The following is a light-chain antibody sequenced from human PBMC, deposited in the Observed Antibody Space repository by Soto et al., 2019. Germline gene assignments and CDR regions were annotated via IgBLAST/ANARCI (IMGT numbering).Light chain of an antibody. V-gene: IGKV3-20*01. J-gene: IGKJ4*01. CDR2: DVS. CDR1: QSVRNNY. CDR3: QQYGSTPLT. Sequence: EIVLTQSPGTLSLSPGERATLSCRASQSVRNNYLVWYQQRPGQPPRFLMYDVSTRAAGIPDRFSGSGSGTDFTLTISRLEPEDFAGYYCQQYGSTPLTFGGGTKVEIE.